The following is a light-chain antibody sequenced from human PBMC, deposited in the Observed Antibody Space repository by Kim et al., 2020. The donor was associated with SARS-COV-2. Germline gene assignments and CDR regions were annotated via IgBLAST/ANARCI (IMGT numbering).Light chain of an antibody. CDR1: NSGSKS. J-gene: IGLJ3*02. CDR3: QVWDSSSDHPV. CDR2: YDS. Sequence: PGRPARITCGGNNSGSKSVHWYQQKPGQAPVLVIYYDSDRPSGIPERFSGSNSGNTATLTISRVEAGDEADYYCQVWDSSSDHPVFGGGTQLTVL. V-gene: IGLV3-21*04.